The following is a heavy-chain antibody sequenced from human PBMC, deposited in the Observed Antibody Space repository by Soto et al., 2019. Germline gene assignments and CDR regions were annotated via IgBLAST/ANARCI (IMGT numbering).Heavy chain of an antibody. CDR2: INPNSGDT. Sequence: QAQLVQSGAEVKKPGASVKVSCEASGYTFTSYYMHWVRQAPGQGLEWMGWINPNSGDTKYAQKFRGRVTMTRDTSITTAYMEVKMLTSHDTAVYYCARQLAYCGGDCFTEPVDYWGQGTLVTVSS. J-gene: IGHJ4*02. CDR3: ARQLAYCGGDCFTEPVDY. V-gene: IGHV1-2*02. CDR1: GYTFTSYY. D-gene: IGHD2-21*02.